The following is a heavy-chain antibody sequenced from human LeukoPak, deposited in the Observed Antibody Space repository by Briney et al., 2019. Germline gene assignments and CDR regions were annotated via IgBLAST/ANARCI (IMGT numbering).Heavy chain of an antibody. CDR3: AREPFNYDILTGYSHPSYYFDY. CDR1: GGTFSSYA. Sequence: SVKVSCKVSGGTFSSYAISWVRHAPGQGLEWMGGIIPIFGTANCAQKFQGRVTITADESTSTAYMELSSLRSEDTAVYYCAREPFNYDILTGYSHPSYYFDYWGQGTLVTVSS. J-gene: IGHJ4*02. CDR2: IIPIFGTA. V-gene: IGHV1-69*13. D-gene: IGHD3-9*01.